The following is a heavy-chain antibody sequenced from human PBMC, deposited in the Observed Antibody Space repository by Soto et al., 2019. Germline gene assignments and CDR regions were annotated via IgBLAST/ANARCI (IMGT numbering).Heavy chain of an antibody. J-gene: IGHJ5*02. D-gene: IGHD6-13*01. CDR2: IYYSGST. Sequence: QVQLQESGPGLVKPSQTLSLTCTVSGGSISSGDYYWSWIRQPPGKGLEWIGYIYYSGSTYYNPSLKSRVTISVDTSKNQFSLKLSSVTAADTAVYYCARDNEQQLLGTNWFDPWGQGTLVTVSS. V-gene: IGHV4-30-4*01. CDR3: ARDNEQQLLGTNWFDP. CDR1: GGSISSGDYY.